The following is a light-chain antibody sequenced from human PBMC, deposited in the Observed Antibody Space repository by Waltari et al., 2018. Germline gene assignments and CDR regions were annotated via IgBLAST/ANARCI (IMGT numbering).Light chain of an antibody. Sequence: QSALTQPASVSASPGQSITISCTGTGCYIGHYDIVPWYQQPPGKAPKLIIYDFTIRPSGVSTRFSGSKSGNTASLTISGLQAEDEADYYCNSFTTSYTPVFGTGTKVTVL. CDR3: NSFTTSYTPV. CDR1: GCYIGHYDI. CDR2: DFT. J-gene: IGLJ1*01. V-gene: IGLV2-14*01.